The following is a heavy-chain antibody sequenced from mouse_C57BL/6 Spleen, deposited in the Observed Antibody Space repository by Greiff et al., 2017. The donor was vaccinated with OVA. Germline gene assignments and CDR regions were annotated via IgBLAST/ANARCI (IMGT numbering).Heavy chain of an antibody. D-gene: IGHD2-3*01. CDR3: ARHEERWLPMDY. Sequence: QVHVKQSGAELVKPGASVKLSCKASGYTFTEYTIHWVKQRSGQGLEWIGWFYPGSGSIKYNEKFKDKATLTADKSSSTVYMELSRLTSEDSAVYFCARHEERWLPMDYWGQGTSVTVSS. J-gene: IGHJ4*01. CDR2: FYPGSGSI. V-gene: IGHV1-62-2*01. CDR1: GYTFTEYT.